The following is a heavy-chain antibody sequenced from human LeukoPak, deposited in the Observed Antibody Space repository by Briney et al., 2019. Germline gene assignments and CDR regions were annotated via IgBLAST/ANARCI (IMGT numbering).Heavy chain of an antibody. J-gene: IGHJ4*02. CDR3: ATSSGPNCSSTSCYLNC. V-gene: IGHV3-23*01. CDR1: GFAFSSYA. CDR2: ISGSGIGT. Sequence: GGSLRLSCAASGFAFSSYAMSWVRQAPGKGLEWVAAISGSGIGTYYADSVQGRVTISRDNSKNTLYLQVNSLRAEDTAVYYCATSSGPNCSSTSCYLNCWGQGTLVTVSS. D-gene: IGHD2-2*01.